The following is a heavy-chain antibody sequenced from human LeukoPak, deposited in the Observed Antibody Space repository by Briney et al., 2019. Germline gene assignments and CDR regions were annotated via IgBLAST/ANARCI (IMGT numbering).Heavy chain of an antibody. D-gene: IGHD3-10*01. CDR1: GFSFSTYS. CDR3: ARVRYGWGSYYNDY. Sequence: GGSLRLSCAASGFSFSTYSMHWVRQAPGKGLEYVSAINNNGGRTSYANSVKGRFTISRDNSKNTLFLQMGSLRDEDMGVYYCARVRYGWGSYYNDYWGQGTLVTVSS. J-gene: IGHJ4*02. V-gene: IGHV3-64*01. CDR2: INNNGGRT.